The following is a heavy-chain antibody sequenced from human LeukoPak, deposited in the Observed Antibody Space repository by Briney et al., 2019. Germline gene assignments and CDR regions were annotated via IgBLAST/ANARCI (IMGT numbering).Heavy chain of an antibody. CDR3: ARALSQELIRYSQD. V-gene: IGHV3-23*01. D-gene: IGHD1-1*01. CDR1: GFTFSRLA. Sequence: GGSLRLSCAASGFTFSRLAMTWVRQAPGKGLEWVSGISGSGGNSYYADSVKGRFTISRDNSKNTLYLQMNSLRADDTAVYYGARALSQELIRYSQDWGQGTLVSVSS. CDR2: ISGSGGNS. J-gene: IGHJ1*01.